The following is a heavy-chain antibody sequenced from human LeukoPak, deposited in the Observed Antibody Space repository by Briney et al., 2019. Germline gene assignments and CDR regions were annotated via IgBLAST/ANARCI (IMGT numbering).Heavy chain of an antibody. D-gene: IGHD6-19*01. Sequence: PSETLSLTCTVSGGSISTHYWSCIRQPPGKGLEWIGYVHYSGSTNYNPSLKSRVTISIDTSKNQFSLKLSSVTAADTAVYFCARHEGAVAGLKFGLDYWGQGTLVTVSS. CDR1: GGSISTHY. CDR3: ARHEGAVAGLKFGLDY. J-gene: IGHJ4*02. CDR2: VHYSGST. V-gene: IGHV4-59*08.